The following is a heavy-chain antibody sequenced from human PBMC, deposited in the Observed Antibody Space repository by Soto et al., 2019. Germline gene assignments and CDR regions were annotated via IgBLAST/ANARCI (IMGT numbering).Heavy chain of an antibody. J-gene: IGHJ3*02. V-gene: IGHV1-2*02. D-gene: IGHD3-9*01. Sequence: ASVKVSCKASGYIFTGYYIQWVRQAPGQGLEWMGWINTKTGGTKYAQKFQGRVTMTRDTSINTAYMEVSRLRSDDTAVYYCATDKFAFDMWGQGTMVTVSS. CDR1: GYIFTGYY. CDR2: INTKTGGT. CDR3: ATDKFAFDM.